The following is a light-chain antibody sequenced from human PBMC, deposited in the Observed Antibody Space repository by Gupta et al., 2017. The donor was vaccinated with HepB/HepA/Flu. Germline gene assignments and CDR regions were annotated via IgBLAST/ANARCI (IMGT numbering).Light chain of an antibody. J-gene: IGLJ1*01. CDR3: QVWESSTDHFYV. V-gene: IGLV3-21*03. CDR2: DDG. CDR1: NTGSTS. Sequence: SYVLTQPPPVSVPPGKTARIICVGNNTGSTSVHCYQQMPGQAPVLVVYDDGDRPSGSPERLSGSNSGCTATLTISRVEAGDEADYYCQVWESSTDHFYVFGTGTKVTVL.